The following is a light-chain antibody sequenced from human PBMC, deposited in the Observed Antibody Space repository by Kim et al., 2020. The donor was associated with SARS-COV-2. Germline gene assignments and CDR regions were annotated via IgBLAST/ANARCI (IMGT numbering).Light chain of an antibody. CDR2: GKN. V-gene: IGLV3-19*01. CDR1: SLRSYY. J-gene: IGLJ2*01. Sequence: AMGQTVRITYQGDSLRSYYASWYQQKPGQAPVLVIYGKNNRPSGIPDRFSVSSSGNTASLTITGAQAEDEADYYCNSRDSSGNHLVFGGGTQLTVL. CDR3: NSRDSSGNHLV.